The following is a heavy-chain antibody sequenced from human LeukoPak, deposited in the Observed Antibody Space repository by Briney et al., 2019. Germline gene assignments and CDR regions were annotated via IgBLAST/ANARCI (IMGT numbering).Heavy chain of an antibody. D-gene: IGHD3-22*01. CDR1: GFTFDDYA. Sequence: GGSLRLSCAASGFTFDDYAMHWVRQAPGKGLEWVSGISWNSGSIGNADSVKGRFTISRDNAKNSLYLQMNSLRAEDTALYYCAKDIGFDYYDSSGYALGYFDYWGQGTLVTVSS. CDR3: AKDIGFDYYDSSGYALGYFDY. V-gene: IGHV3-9*01. CDR2: ISWNSGSI. J-gene: IGHJ4*02.